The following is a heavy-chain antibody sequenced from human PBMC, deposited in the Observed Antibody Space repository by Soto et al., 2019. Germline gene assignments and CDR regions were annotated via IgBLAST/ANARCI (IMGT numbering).Heavy chain of an antibody. D-gene: IGHD3-22*01. V-gene: IGHV4-59*01. CDR3: ARDFYDSVGYTWFDS. J-gene: IGHJ5*01. CDR1: GETSTSYY. Sequence: XATLSLTFTVSGETSTSYYWGWIRQAPGKGLEWIGHIHNSGTSTHNPSLNGRVTISIDMSKKQFSLKLTSLTSADTAVYYCARDFYDSVGYTWFDSWSQGTLVTVSS. CDR2: IHNSGTS.